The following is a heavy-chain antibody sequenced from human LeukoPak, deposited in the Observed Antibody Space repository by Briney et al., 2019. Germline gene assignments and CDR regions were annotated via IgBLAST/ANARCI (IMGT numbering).Heavy chain of an antibody. CDR1: VLAFSSAC. Sequence: PRVSVRLSCAASVLAFSSACMLCLRQAPGKGLEWVGRLKRESDGGTPDYAAPVKGRFTISRADSKNTLYLQMNSLKTEDTAVYYCVTDYGGGQGTLVTVSS. CDR3: VTDYG. D-gene: IGHD4-17*01. V-gene: IGHV3-15*01. J-gene: IGHJ4*02. CDR2: LKRESDGGTP.